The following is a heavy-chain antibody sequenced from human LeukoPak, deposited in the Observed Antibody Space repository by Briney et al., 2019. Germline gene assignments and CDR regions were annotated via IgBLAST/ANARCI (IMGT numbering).Heavy chain of an antibody. CDR3: ARGSIVVVPAAIRDGEGFDY. Sequence: SETLSLTCTVSGYSISSGYYWGWIRQPPGKRLEWVGSIHSSGNTYYNPTLKSRVTISVDTSKNQFSLNLTSVTAADAAVYYCARGSIVVVPAAIRDGEGFDYWGQGTLVTVSS. CDR1: GYSISSGYY. D-gene: IGHD2-2*02. V-gene: IGHV4-38-2*02. CDR2: IHSSGNT. J-gene: IGHJ4*02.